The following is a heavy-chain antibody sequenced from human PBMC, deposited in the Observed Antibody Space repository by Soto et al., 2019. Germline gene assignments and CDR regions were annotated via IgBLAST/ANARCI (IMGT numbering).Heavy chain of an antibody. D-gene: IGHD7-27*01. CDR1: GFSLSTSGVG. J-gene: IGHJ4*02. Sequence: QITLKESGPTLVKPTQTLTLTCTFSGFSLSTSGVGVGWIRQPPGKALEWLAFLYWDDDKRYSPSLKSRPTSPKVTSKSQVLLTMTNMDPVDTATYYCARTSVNWGSRGLVDYWGQGTLVTVAS. CDR2: LYWDDDK. CDR3: ARTSVNWGSRGLVDY. V-gene: IGHV2-5*02.